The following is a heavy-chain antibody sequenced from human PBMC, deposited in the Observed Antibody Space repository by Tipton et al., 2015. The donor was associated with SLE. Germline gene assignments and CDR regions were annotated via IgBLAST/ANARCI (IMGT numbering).Heavy chain of an antibody. Sequence: TLSLTCTVSGGSISRSSYYWGWIRQPPGKGLEWIGSIYYSGSTYYNPSLKSRVTISVDTSKNQFSLKLSSVTAADTGTYYCARGISGYYFYFYMDVWDKGTTVTVS. V-gene: IGHV4-39*07. D-gene: IGHD1-26*01. CDR3: ARGISGYYFYFYMDV. CDR1: GGSISRSSYY. J-gene: IGHJ6*03. CDR2: IYYSGST.